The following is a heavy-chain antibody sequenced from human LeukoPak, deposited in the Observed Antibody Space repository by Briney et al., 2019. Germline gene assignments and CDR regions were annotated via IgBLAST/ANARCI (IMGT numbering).Heavy chain of an antibody. CDR2: IYPGDSDT. CDR3: ASSSDSSGYYYFDY. Sequence: GESPKISCKASGYRFTSHWIGWVRQMPGKGLEWMGIIYPGDSDTRYSPSFQGQVTISADKSISTAYLQWSSLKASDTAMYYCASSSDSSGYYYFDYWGQGTLVTVSS. CDR1: GYRFTSHW. V-gene: IGHV5-51*01. J-gene: IGHJ4*02. D-gene: IGHD3-22*01.